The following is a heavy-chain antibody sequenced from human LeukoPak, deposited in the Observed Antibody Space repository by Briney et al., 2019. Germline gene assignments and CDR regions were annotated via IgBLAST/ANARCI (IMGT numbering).Heavy chain of an antibody. V-gene: IGHV3-64*01. J-gene: IGHJ1*01. CDR2: ISKNGGST. CDR3: ARVDSGSACAS. D-gene: IGHD6-19*01. Sequence: GGTLRLSCAASGFTFSSYGMSWVRQAPGKGLEWASAISKNGGSTYYANSVKGRFTISRDISKNTLYLQMGSLRPEDMAVYYCARVDSGSACASWGQGILVTVSS. CDR1: GFTFSSYG.